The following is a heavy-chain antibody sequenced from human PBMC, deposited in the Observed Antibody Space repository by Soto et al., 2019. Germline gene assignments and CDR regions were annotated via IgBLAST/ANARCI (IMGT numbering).Heavy chain of an antibody. V-gene: IGHV3-66*01. Sequence: GGSLRLSCAASGFTVSSNYMSWVRQAPGKGLEWVSVIYSGGSTYYADSVKGRFTISRDNSKNTLYLQMNSLRAEDTAVYYCARDQRPDSSGYYLRVDPWGQGTLVTVSS. CDR2: IYSGGST. CDR1: GFTVSSNY. J-gene: IGHJ5*02. CDR3: ARDQRPDSSGYYLRVDP. D-gene: IGHD3-22*01.